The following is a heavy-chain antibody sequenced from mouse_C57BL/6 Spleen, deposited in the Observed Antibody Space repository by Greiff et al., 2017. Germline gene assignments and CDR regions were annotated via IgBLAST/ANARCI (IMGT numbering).Heavy chain of an antibody. J-gene: IGHJ4*01. CDR2: IDPETGGT. CDR1: GYTFTDYE. V-gene: IGHV1-15*01. Sequence: QVQLKESGAELVRPGASVTLSCKASGYTFTDYEMHWVKQTPVHGLEWIGAIDPETGGTAYNQKFKGKAILTADKSSSTAYMELRSLTSEDSAVYYCTRYTTVVQNAMDYWGQGTSVTVSS. D-gene: IGHD1-1*01. CDR3: TRYTTVVQNAMDY.